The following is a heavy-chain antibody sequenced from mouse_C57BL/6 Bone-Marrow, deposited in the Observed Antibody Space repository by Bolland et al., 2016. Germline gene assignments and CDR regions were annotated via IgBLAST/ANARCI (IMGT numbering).Heavy chain of an antibody. CDR2: INPNNGGT. J-gene: IGHJ3*01. V-gene: IGHV1-26*01. CDR3: ARGWFAY. Sequence: INPNNGGTSYNQKFKGKATLTVDKSSSTAYMELRSLTSEVSAVYYCARGWFAYWGQGTLV.